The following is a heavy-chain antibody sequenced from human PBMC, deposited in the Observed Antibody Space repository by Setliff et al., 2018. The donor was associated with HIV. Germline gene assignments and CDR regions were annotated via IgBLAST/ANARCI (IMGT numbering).Heavy chain of an antibody. Sequence: ASVKVSCKASGYTFTSYAMNWVRQAPGQGLEWMGWINTNTGNPTYAQGFTGRFVFSLDTSVSTAYLQISSLKAEDTAMYYCARPQHIHVPYAFDIWGQGTMVTVSS. J-gene: IGHJ3*02. V-gene: IGHV7-4-1*02. CDR1: GYTFTSYA. CDR3: ARPQHIHVPYAFDI. D-gene: IGHD2-21*01. CDR2: INTNTGNP.